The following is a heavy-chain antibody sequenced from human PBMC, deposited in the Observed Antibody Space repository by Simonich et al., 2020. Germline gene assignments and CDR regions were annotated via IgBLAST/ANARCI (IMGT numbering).Heavy chain of an antibody. J-gene: IGHJ3*02. CDR2: INSDGSNT. V-gene: IGHV3-74*01. CDR1: GFTFSSYW. D-gene: IGHD4-4*01. CDR3: ARDYSNYDAFDI. Sequence: EVQLVESGGGLVQPGGSLRLSCAASGFTFSSYWMHWVRQAPGKGLVWVVRINSDGSNTSYADSVKGRFTISRDNAKNTLYLQMNSLRAEDTAVYYCARDYSNYDAFDIWGQGTMVTVSS.